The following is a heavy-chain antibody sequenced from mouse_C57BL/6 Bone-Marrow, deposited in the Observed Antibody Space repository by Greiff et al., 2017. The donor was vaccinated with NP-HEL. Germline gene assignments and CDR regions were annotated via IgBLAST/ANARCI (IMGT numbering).Heavy chain of an antibody. V-gene: IGHV1-26*01. CDR2: INPNNGGT. CDR3: AKGVIYYDYIDY. CDR1: GYTFTDYY. Sequence: EVKLQQSGPELVKPGASVKISCKASGYTFTDYYMNWVKQSHGKSLEWIGDINPNNGGTSYNQKFKGKATLTVDKSSSTAYMELRSLTSEDSAVYYCAKGVIYYDYIDYWGQGTTLTVSS. J-gene: IGHJ2*01. D-gene: IGHD2-4*01.